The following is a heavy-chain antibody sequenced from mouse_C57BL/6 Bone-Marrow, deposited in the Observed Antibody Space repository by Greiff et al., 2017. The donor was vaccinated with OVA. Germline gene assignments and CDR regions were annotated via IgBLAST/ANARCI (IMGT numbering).Heavy chain of an antibody. J-gene: IGHJ3*01. V-gene: IGHV2-9-1*01. Sequence: VQLQESGPGLVAPSQSLSITCTVSGFSLTSYAISWVRQPPGKGLEWLGVIWTGGGTNYNSALNSRLSISKDNSKSQVFLKMNSLQTDDTARYYCARNCYYGNLELGFAYWGQGTLVTVSA. CDR1: GFSLTSYA. CDR3: ARNCYYGNLELGFAY. CDR2: IWTGGGT. D-gene: IGHD2-1*01.